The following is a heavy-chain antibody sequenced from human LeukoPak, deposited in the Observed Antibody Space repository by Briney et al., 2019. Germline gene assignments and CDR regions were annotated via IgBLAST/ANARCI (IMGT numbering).Heavy chain of an antibody. V-gene: IGHV1-18*01. CDR1: GYTFTSYG. CDR2: ISAYNGNT. CDR3: ARVSMADPYYYYGMDV. Sequence: ASVKVSCKASGYTFTSYGISWMRQAPGQGLEWMGWISAYNGNTNYAQKLQGRVTMTTDTSTSTAYMELRSLRSDDTAVYYCARVSMADPYYYYGMDVWGQGTTVTVSS. J-gene: IGHJ6*02. D-gene: IGHD2/OR15-2a*01.